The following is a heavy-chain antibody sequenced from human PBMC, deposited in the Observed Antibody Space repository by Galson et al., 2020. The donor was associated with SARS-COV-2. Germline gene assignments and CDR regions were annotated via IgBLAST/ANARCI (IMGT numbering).Heavy chain of an antibody. Sequence: GGSLRLSCAASGFNFDTYSMNWVRQAPGKGLEWVSSISSSSSYIYYADSVKGRFTISRDNAKNSLYLQMNSLRAEDTAVYYCARDPEAWWYFDLWGRGTLVTVSS. V-gene: IGHV3-21*01. CDR2: ISSSSSYI. J-gene: IGHJ2*01. CDR1: GFNFDTYS. CDR3: ARDPEAWWYFDL.